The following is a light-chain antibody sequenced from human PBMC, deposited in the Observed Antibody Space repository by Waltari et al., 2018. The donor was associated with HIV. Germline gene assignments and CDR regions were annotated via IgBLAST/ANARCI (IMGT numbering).Light chain of an antibody. CDR3: QQYYSPLLT. CDR2: WAS. V-gene: IGKV4-1*01. Sequence: DIVMTQSPDSLAVSLGEKATINCESDQSLLSSSNNKDYLGWYQQKPVQPPKLLVYWASTRESWVPDRFSGSGSGTEFTLTISSLQAEDVAVYYCQQYYSPLLTFGGGTKVEIK. J-gene: IGKJ4*01. CDR1: QSLLSSSNNKDY.